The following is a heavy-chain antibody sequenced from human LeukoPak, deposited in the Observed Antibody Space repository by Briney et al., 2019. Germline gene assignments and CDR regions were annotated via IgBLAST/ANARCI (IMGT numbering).Heavy chain of an antibody. Sequence: SETLSLTCTVSGGSISSYYWSWIRQPPGKGLEWIGYIYYTGSTNHNPSLKSRVSISVDTSKNQFSLKLNSVTTADTAMYYCAIFGSGGSWGQGTLVTVSS. CDR2: IYYTGST. CDR1: GGSISSYY. V-gene: IGHV4-59*01. CDR3: AIFGSGGS. J-gene: IGHJ5*02. D-gene: IGHD2-15*01.